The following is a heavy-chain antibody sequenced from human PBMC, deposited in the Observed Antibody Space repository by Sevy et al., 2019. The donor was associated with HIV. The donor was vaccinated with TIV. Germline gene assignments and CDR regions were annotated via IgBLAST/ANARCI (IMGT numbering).Heavy chain of an antibody. V-gene: IGHV3-74*01. CDR3: TRGDPIDPPAGYYYHMDV. CDR1: GFTFDSYW. Sequence: GGSLRLSCVASGFTFDSYWMHWVRQAPGKGLVWVSRINSDGSSTPYADSVKGRFTISRDNAKNTLYLQLNRLGAEDTAVYYCTRGDPIDPPAGYYYHMDVWGKGTTVTVSS. CDR2: INSDGSST. J-gene: IGHJ6*03. D-gene: IGHD2-21*01.